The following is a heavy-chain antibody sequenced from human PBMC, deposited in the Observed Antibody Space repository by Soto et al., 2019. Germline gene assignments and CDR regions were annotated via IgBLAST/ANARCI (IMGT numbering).Heavy chain of an antibody. J-gene: IGHJ4*02. CDR1: GGSISTSY. V-gene: IGHV4-59*01. Sequence: QLQLQESGPGLVKPSETLSLTCTVSGGSISTSYWSWIRQPPGKGLEWLGYVYHIGSTKYNPSLKNPVTISIDTSQNQFSLKLESVSAADTALYYCARDGSGHDFWDGPWYFDSWGQGTLVTVSS. CDR2: VYHIGST. D-gene: IGHD3-3*01. CDR3: ARDGSGHDFWDGPWYFDS.